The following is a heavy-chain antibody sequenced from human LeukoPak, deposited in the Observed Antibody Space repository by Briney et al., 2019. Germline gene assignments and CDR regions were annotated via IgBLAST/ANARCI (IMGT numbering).Heavy chain of an antibody. J-gene: IGHJ6*04. D-gene: IGHD3-10*02. V-gene: IGHV3-30*02. CDR3: AELGITMIGGV. CDR1: GFTFSGYG. CDR2: IRYDGSYN. Sequence: GGSLRLSCAASGFTFSGYGMHWVRQAPGKGLEWVAYIRYDGSYNYYADSVKGRFTISRDNAKNSLYLQMNSLSAEDTAVYYCAELGITMIGGVWGKGTTVTISS.